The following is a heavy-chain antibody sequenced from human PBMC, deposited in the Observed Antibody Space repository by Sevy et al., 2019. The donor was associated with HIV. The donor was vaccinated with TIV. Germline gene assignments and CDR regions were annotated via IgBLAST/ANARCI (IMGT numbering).Heavy chain of an antibody. CDR3: ARLAQARSGGSCYPPPAHAFDI. J-gene: IGHJ3*02. V-gene: IGHV3-48*02. CDR1: GFTFSSYS. D-gene: IGHD2-15*01. Sequence: GGSLRLSCAASGFTFSSYSMNWVRQAPGKGLEWVSYISSSSSTIYYADSVKGRFTISRDNAKNSLYLQMNSLRDEDTAVYYCARLAQARSGGSCYPPPAHAFDIWGQGTMVTVSS. CDR2: ISSSSSTI.